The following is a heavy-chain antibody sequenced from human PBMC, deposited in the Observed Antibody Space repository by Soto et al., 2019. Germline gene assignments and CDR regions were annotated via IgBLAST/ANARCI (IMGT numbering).Heavy chain of an antibody. Sequence: LSETLSLTCTVSGCSISSGYYYWSWIRQPPGKGLEWIGYIYYSGSTYYNPSLKSRVTISVDTSKNQFSLKLSSVTAADTAVYYCAREVVSGPRGRLLNWGQGTLVPVSS. CDR2: IYYSGST. CDR1: GCSISSGYYY. J-gene: IGHJ4*02. CDR3: AREVVSGPRGRLLN. D-gene: IGHD2-21*01. V-gene: IGHV4-30-4*01.